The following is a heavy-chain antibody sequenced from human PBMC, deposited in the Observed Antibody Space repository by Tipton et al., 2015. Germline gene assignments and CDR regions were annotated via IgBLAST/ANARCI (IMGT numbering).Heavy chain of an antibody. CDR2: VYYSGKT. CDR1: DGSMNRSTFD. D-gene: IGHD3-16*02. Sequence: TLSLTCSVSDGSMNRSTFDWGWIRQPPGKGLEWIGSVYYSGKTYSNPSLKSRVTMSVDTSKNQISLKLTSVTAADTAVYYCARRVGNFDFVRGAYRSHVQEAGYFDYWGQGVVVTVSS. CDR3: ARRVGNFDFVRGAYRSHVQEAGYFDY. J-gene: IGHJ4*02. V-gene: IGHV4-39*01.